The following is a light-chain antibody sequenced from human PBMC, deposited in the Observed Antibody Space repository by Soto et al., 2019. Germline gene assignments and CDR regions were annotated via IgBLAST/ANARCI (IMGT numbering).Light chain of an antibody. CDR1: HNLQHSDGRTY. CDR3: MQSIKLPLT. V-gene: IGKV2D-29*01. J-gene: IGKJ4*01. Sequence: VLTQTPPSLSVTPVQTSSISFNSSHNLQHSDGRTYVYWYVQRPGQTPQVLIYEVSNRLSGVPERFGGYGAGTDFTLEISRVEADDAGIYYCMQSIKLPLTFGGGTKVDIK. CDR2: EVS.